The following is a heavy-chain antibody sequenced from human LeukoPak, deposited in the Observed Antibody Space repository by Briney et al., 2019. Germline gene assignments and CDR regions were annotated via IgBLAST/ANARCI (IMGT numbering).Heavy chain of an antibody. J-gene: IGHJ4*02. V-gene: IGHV3-74*01. CDR3: ATDEAATGRLDY. D-gene: IGHD1-1*01. CDR2: INSDGSST. CDR1: GFNFRNYW. Sequence: GGSLRLSCAASGFNFRNYWRHWVRQAPGKGLVWVSRINSDGSSTSYADSVKGRFTIPRDNAENTLYLQINSLRAEDTAVYYCATDEAATGRLDYWGQGTLVTDSS.